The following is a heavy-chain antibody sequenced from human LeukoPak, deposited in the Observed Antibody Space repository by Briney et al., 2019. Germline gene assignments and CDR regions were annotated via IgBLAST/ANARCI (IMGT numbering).Heavy chain of an antibody. D-gene: IGHD3-10*01. J-gene: IGHJ4*02. CDR1: GFTFTNGW. Sequence: GGSLRLSCAASGFTFTNGWMTWVRQAPGKGLEWVGRIKSKGDGETTDYGAPVKGRFTMSRDDSKATLYLQMNFLQAEDTAVYYCATDLGLTMIRGVIVHWGRGALVIVSS. CDR3: ATDLGLTMIRGVIVH. V-gene: IGHV3-15*01. CDR2: IKSKGDGETT.